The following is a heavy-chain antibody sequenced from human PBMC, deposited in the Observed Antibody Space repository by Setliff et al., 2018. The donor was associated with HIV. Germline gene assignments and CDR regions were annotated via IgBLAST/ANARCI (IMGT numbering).Heavy chain of an antibody. CDR2: IYYSGST. Sequence: SETLSLTCAVSGGSISSSNWWSWVRQPPGKGLEWIGEIYYSGSTYYNPSLKSRVTISIGTSKNQFSLNLSSVTAADTAVYYCARGGGFWSGQLDYWGQGTLVTVSS. CDR3: ARGGGFWSGQLDY. CDR1: GGSISSSNW. D-gene: IGHD3-3*01. V-gene: IGHV4-4*02. J-gene: IGHJ4*02.